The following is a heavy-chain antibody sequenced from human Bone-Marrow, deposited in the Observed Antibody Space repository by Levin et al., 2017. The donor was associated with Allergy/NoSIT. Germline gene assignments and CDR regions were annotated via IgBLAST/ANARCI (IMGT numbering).Heavy chain of an antibody. CDR3: VKGVTLTGSEWYFDL. CDR2: VNWNSGYI. J-gene: IGHJ2*01. Sequence: LSGGSLRLSCAASGFTFDDFAMHWVRQVPGKGLEWVSSVNWNSGYIGYADSVKGRFTISRDNAKNSLYLQMNSLRVEDTAFYYCVKGVTLTGSEWYFDLWGRGTLLTVSS. V-gene: IGHV3-9*01. D-gene: IGHD3-9*01. CDR1: GFTFDDFA.